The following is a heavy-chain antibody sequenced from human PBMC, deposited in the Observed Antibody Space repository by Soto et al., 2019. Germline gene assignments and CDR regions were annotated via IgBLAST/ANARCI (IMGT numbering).Heavy chain of an antibody. CDR3: MTFGGVIVVIDY. V-gene: IGHV4-34*01. D-gene: IGHD3-16*02. CDR1: GGSFSGYY. Sequence: SETLSLTCAVYGGSFSGYYWSWIRQPPGKGLEWIGEINHSGSTNYNPSLKSRVTISVDTSKNQFSLKLSSVTAADTAVYYCMTFGGVIVVIDYWGQGTLVTVSS. CDR2: INHSGST. J-gene: IGHJ4*02.